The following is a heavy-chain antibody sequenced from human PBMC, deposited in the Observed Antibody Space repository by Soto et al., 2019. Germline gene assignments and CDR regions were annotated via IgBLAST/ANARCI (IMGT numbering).Heavy chain of an antibody. CDR2: FYYSQST. CDR3: ARRSTVTYDY. D-gene: IGHD4-17*01. V-gene: IGHV4-39*01. Sequence: SETLSLTCTVSGGSLTSNSYYWGWIRQPPGKGLEWIGSFYYSQSTYFNPSLKSRVTISVETSKNQYSLKLSAVTAADTAVYYCARRSTVTYDYWGQGILVTVSP. CDR1: GGSLTSNSYY. J-gene: IGHJ4*02.